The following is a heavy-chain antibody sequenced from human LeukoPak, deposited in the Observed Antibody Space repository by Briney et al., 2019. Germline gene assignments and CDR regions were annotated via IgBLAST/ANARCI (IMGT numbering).Heavy chain of an antibody. J-gene: IGHJ4*02. D-gene: IGHD3-22*01. CDR2: INHSGST. Sequence: SETLSLTCAVYGGSFSGYYWSWIRQPPGKGLEWIGEINHSGSTNYNPSLKSRVTISVDTSKNQFSLKLSSVTAADTAVYYCARHPPFTYYYDSSGYYPFDYWGQGTLVTVFS. CDR1: GGSFSGYY. CDR3: ARHPPFTYYYDSSGYYPFDY. V-gene: IGHV4-34*01.